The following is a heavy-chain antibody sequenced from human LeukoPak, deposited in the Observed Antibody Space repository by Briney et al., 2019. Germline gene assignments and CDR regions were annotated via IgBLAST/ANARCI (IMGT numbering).Heavy chain of an antibody. V-gene: IGHV3-23*01. D-gene: IGHD3-3*01. Sequence: GGSLRLSCAASGFTFSSYAMSWVRQAPGKGLEWVSAISGSGGSTYYADSVKGRFTISRDNSKNTLYLQMNSLRAEDTAVYYCAKTAALYYDFWSGYYGGTGYFDYWGQGTLVTVSS. CDR1: GFTFSSYA. CDR3: AKTAALYYDFWSGYYGGTGYFDY. CDR2: ISGSGGST. J-gene: IGHJ4*02.